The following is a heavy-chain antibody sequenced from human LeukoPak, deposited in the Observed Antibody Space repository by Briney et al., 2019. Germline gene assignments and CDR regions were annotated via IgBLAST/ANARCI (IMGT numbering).Heavy chain of an antibody. J-gene: IGHJ4*02. D-gene: IGHD6-19*01. CDR2: TNPDGSET. Sequence: CTTLSCAAAGLIPTSDWMNRVRQAEGKGLEWVANTNPDGSETNYVDSMKGRSTISTDNAKHSLCLQMTSHRADDTSMYYWVSGGGWGVDFWGQGTRVSV. V-gene: IGHV3-7*01. CDR1: GLIPTSDW. CDR3: VSGGGWGVDF.